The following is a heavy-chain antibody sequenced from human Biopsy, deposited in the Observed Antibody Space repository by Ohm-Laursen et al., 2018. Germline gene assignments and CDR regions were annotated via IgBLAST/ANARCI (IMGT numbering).Heavy chain of an antibody. CDR2: IDPKSGGT. D-gene: IGHD3-3*01. J-gene: IGHJ5*01. V-gene: IGHV1-2*02. CDR3: ARELGDFWGGRQFDF. CDR1: AYSFGDHR. Sequence: ASVKVSCKASAYSFGDHRIHWVRQAPGQGLEWMGWIDPKSGGTNYAQKFQGRVTMTRDTSISTTYMELRRLTSDDTAVFYCARELGDFWGGRQFDFWGRGTLVTVSS.